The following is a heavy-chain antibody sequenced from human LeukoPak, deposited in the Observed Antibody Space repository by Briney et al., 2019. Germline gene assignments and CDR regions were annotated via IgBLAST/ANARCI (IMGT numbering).Heavy chain of an antibody. V-gene: IGHV5-51*01. CDR2: IYPGDSDT. Sequence: GESLKISCECSGYLFTSYWIGWVRQMPGKGLEWMGIIYPGDSDTRYSPSFQGQVTISADKSISTAYLQWSSLKASDTAMYYCARGYYYDSSGYPDYWGQGTLVTVSS. CDR3: ARGYYYDSSGYPDY. J-gene: IGHJ4*02. CDR1: GYLFTSYW. D-gene: IGHD3-22*01.